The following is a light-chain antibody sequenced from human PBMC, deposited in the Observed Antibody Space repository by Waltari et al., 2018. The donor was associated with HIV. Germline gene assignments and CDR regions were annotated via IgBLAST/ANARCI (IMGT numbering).Light chain of an antibody. V-gene: IGLV3-21*04. J-gene: IGLJ2*01. CDR2: ANS. Sequence: SFVLTQPPSMSVAPGKTASITCGGNNIGSKTVHWYQQKAGQAPLVVIYANSNRPSGIPERFSGSNSGNTATLTITRVGAGDEADYYCQVWDSSSDHVVFGGGTKLTIL. CDR3: QVWDSSSDHVV. CDR1: NIGSKT.